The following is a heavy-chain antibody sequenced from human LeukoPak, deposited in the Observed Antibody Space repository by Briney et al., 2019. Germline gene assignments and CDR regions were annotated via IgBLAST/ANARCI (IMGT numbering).Heavy chain of an antibody. D-gene: IGHD6-13*01. CDR2: ITPYNGNA. V-gene: IGHV1-18*01. CDR3: ARKTKDGVFFDY. Sequence: AAVQVSCQTSGYIFTKYDISWVRPAPGQGPAWMGWITPYNGNAQSAPKFEGRVTMTTDTSASTAYLELRGLKPDDTAVYYCARKTKDGVFFDYWGQGTLVIVSS. J-gene: IGHJ4*02. CDR1: GYIFTKYD.